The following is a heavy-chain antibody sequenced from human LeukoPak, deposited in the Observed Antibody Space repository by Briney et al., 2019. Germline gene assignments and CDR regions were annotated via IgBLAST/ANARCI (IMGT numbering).Heavy chain of an antibody. CDR3: ARGGKIALAGTRSPQYFQH. D-gene: IGHD6-19*01. CDR2: INSDGSST. J-gene: IGHJ1*01. Sequence: GGSLRLSCAASGFTFSSYWMHWVRQAPGKGLVWVSRINSDGSSTSYADSVKGRFTISRDNAKNTLYLQMYSLRAEDTAVYYCARGGKIALAGTRSPQYFQHWGQGTLVTVSS. V-gene: IGHV3-74*01. CDR1: GFTFSSYW.